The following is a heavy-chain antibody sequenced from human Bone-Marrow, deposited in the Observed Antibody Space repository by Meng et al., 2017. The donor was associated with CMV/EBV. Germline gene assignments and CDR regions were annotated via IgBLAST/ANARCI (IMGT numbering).Heavy chain of an antibody. V-gene: IGHV1-69*04. Sequence: SGGTFSSYTISWVRQAHGQGLEWMGRIIPILGIANYAQKFQGRVTITADKSTSTAYMELSSLRSEDTAVYYCARDANDFYDSSGDTPWGQGTLVTVSS. CDR1: GGTFSSYT. CDR3: ARDANDFYDSSGDTP. J-gene: IGHJ5*02. CDR2: IIPILGIA. D-gene: IGHD3-22*01.